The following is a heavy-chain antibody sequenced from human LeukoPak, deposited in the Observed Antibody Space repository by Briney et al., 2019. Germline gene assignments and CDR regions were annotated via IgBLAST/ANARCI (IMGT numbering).Heavy chain of an antibody. D-gene: IGHD6-13*01. CDR3: AKEGYSSSLGWVYYYYYYMDV. Sequence: PGGSLRLSCAASGFTFSSYGMDWVRQAPGKGLEWVASIRYDGSNKYYADSVKGRFTISRDNSKNTLYLQMNSLRAEDTAVYYCAKEGYSSSLGWVYYYYYYMDVWDKGTTVTVSS. J-gene: IGHJ6*03. V-gene: IGHV3-30*02. CDR1: GFTFSSYG. CDR2: IRYDGSNK.